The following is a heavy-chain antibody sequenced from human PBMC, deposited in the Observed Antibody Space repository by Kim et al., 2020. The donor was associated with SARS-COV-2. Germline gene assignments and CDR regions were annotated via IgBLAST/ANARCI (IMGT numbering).Heavy chain of an antibody. CDR3: AKDYYDSSGYSGAFDI. Sequence: GGSLRLSCAASGFTFDDYAMHWVRQAPGKGLEWVSGISWNSGSIGYADSVKGRFTISRDNAKNSLYLQMNSLRAEDTALYYCAKDYYDSSGYSGAFDIWG. J-gene: IGHJ3*02. CDR1: GFTFDDYA. CDR2: ISWNSGSI. D-gene: IGHD3-22*01. V-gene: IGHV3-9*01.